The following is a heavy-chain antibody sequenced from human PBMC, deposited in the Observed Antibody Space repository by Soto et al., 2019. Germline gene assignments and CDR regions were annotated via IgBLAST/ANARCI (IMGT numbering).Heavy chain of an antibody. CDR1: GFTFSSYA. V-gene: IGHV3-23*01. Sequence: GGSLRLSCAASGFTFSSYAMSWVRQAPGKGLEWVSAISGSGGSTYYADSVKGRFTISRDNSKNTLYLQMNSLRAEDTAVYYGAKDLRAVAGGPGYFQHWGQGTLVTVSS. CDR3: AKDLRAVAGGPGYFQH. D-gene: IGHD6-19*01. J-gene: IGHJ1*01. CDR2: ISGSGGST.